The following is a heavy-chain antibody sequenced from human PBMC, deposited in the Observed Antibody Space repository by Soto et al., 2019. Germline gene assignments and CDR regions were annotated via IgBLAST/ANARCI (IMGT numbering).Heavy chain of an antibody. CDR2: FDPEDGET. CDR1: GYTLTELS. Sequence: GASVKVSCKVSGYTLTELSMHWVRQAPGKGLEWMGGFDPEDGETIYAQKFQGRVTMTEDTSTDTAYMELSSLRSEDTAVYYCATFPYNSNDYYYYGMDVWGQGTMVTVSS. D-gene: IGHD1-1*01. J-gene: IGHJ6*02. CDR3: ATFPYNSNDYYYYGMDV. V-gene: IGHV1-24*01.